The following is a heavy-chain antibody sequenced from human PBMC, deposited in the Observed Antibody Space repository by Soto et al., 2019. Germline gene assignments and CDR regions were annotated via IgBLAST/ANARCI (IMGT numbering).Heavy chain of an antibody. CDR2: MNPNSGNT. V-gene: IGHV1-8*01. CDR3: ARARAGDFWSGYYPFDY. CDR1: GYTFTSYD. D-gene: IGHD3-3*01. J-gene: IGHJ4*02. Sequence: GASVKVSCKASGYTFTSYDINWVRQATGQGLEWMGWMNPNSGNTGYAQKFQGRVTMTRNTSISTAYMELSSLRSEDTAVYYCARARAGDFWSGYYPFDYWGQGTLVTVSS.